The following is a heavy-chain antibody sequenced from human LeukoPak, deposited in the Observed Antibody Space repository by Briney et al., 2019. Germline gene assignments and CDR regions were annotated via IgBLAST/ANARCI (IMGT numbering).Heavy chain of an antibody. J-gene: IGHJ6*03. D-gene: IGHD2-21*02. V-gene: IGHV1-69*05. CDR3: ARTHIVVVTANYYMDV. Sequence: SVKVSCKASGGTFSSYAISWVRQAPGQGLEWMGRTIPIFGTANYAQKFQGRVTITTDESTSTAYMELSSLRSEDTAVYYCARTHIVVVTANYYMDVWGKGTTVTVSS. CDR2: TIPIFGTA. CDR1: GGTFSSYA.